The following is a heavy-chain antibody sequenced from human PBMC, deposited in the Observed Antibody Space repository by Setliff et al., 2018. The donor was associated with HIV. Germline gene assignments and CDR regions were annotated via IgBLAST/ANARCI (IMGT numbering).Heavy chain of an antibody. D-gene: IGHD3-22*01. J-gene: IGHJ4*02. CDR1: GYTFTGYY. CDR3: AVDYYDSSVYIFFPGLPDY. V-gene: IGHV1-2*02. CDR2: INPNNGVT. Sequence: GASVKVSCKASGYTFTGYYKHWVRQAPGQGLEWMGWINPNNGVTNYAQKFQGRVTMTRDTSISTDDMELSRLRSDDTAVYYCAVDYYDSSVYIFFPGLPDYWGQGTLVTVSS.